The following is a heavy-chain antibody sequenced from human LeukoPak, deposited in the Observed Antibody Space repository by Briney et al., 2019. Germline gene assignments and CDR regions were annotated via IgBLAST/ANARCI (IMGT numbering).Heavy chain of an antibody. Sequence: PSETLSLTCTVSGGSISSGGYYWSWIRQHPGKGLEWIGYIYYSGSTYYNPSLKSRVTISVDTSKNQFSLKPSSVTAADTAVYYCARENWKYFDYWGQGTLVTVSS. J-gene: IGHJ4*02. CDR2: IYYSGST. CDR1: GGSISSGGYY. V-gene: IGHV4-31*03. CDR3: ARENWKYFDY. D-gene: IGHD1-1*01.